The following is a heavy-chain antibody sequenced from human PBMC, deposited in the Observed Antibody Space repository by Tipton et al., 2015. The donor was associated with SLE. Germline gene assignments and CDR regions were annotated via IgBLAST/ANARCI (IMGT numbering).Heavy chain of an antibody. V-gene: IGHV4-30-2*05. CDR1: GVSFSGYY. Sequence: TLSLTCAVYGVSFSGYYWSWIRQPPGKGLEWIGYIYSSGSTYYNPSLKSRITISVDTSKNQFSLNLSSMTAADTAIYYCATRNSYGYWVYFDYWGQGKLVTVSS. CDR3: ATRNSYGYWVYFDY. CDR2: IYSSGST. J-gene: IGHJ4*02. D-gene: IGHD5-18*01.